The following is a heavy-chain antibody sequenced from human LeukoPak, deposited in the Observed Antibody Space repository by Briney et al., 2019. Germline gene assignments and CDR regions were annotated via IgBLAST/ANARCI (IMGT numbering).Heavy chain of an antibody. J-gene: IGHJ5*02. CDR3: ARDGSASGWLPSNWFDP. CDR2: ISSSSSTI. D-gene: IGHD5-24*01. V-gene: IGHV3-48*04. CDR1: GFTFSSYS. Sequence: PGGSLRLSCAASGFTFSSYSMNWVRQAPGKGLEWVSYISSSSSTIYYADSVKGRFTIFRDNAKNSLYLQMNSLRAEDTAVYYCARDGSASGWLPSNWFDPWGQGTLVTVSS.